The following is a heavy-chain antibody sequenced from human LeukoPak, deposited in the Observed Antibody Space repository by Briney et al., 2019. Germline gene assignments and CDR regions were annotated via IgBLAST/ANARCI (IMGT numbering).Heavy chain of an antibody. D-gene: IGHD3-22*01. CDR2: IKQDGSAK. CDR3: ARDDYLDRSGYWCGFDI. J-gene: IGHJ3*02. CDR1: GFSLNNYW. Sequence: GGSLRLSCAASGFSLNNYWMSWVRQAPGKGLEWVANIKQDGSAKYYVDSVKGRFIISRDNSKNSLYLQMNSLTAEDTAVYYCARDDYLDRSGYWCGFDIWGQGTMVTVSP. V-gene: IGHV3-7*01.